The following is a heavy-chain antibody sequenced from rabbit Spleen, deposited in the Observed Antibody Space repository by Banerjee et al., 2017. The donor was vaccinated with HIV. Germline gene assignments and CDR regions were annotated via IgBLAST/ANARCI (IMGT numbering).Heavy chain of an antibody. J-gene: IGHJ4*01. Sequence: QEQLEESGGGLVKPGGTLTLTCTTSGFSFSSSYYMGWVRQAPGKGLEWIACIYGGDGSTVYANWAKGRFTISKTSSTAVTLQMISLTAADTATYFCARDLPGVIGWNFNLWGPGTLVTVS. D-gene: IGHD1-1*01. CDR1: GFSFSSSYY. CDR3: ARDLPGVIGWNFNL. V-gene: IGHV1S45*01. CDR2: IYGGDGST.